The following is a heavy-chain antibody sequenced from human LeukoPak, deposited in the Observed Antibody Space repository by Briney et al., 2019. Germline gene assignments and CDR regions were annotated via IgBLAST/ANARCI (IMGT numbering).Heavy chain of an antibody. CDR3: ARGGDYDSSGYYYDY. J-gene: IGHJ4*02. V-gene: IGHV3-13*01. Sequence: AGSLCLSCAVSGFTFSSYDTHWVRQATGKGLEWVSAIGTAGDTYYPCSAKGRFTISRENAKNSLYLQMNRLRAADTAVYDCARGGDYDSSGYYYDYWGQGTLVTVSS. CDR2: IGTAGDT. CDR1: GFTFSSYD. D-gene: IGHD3-22*01.